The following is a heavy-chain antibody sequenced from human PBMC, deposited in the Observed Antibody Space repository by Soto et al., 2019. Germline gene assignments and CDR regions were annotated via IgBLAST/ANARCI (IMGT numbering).Heavy chain of an antibody. V-gene: IGHV3-30-3*01. CDR3: ARGMGVYGDTSFDY. Sequence: QVQLVESGGGVVQPGRSLRLSCAASGFTFSSYAMHWVRQAPGKGLEWVAVISYDGSNKYYADSVKGRFTISRDNSKNTLYLQMNSLRAEDTAVYYCARGMGVYGDTSFDYWGQGTLVTVSS. J-gene: IGHJ4*02. D-gene: IGHD4-17*01. CDR2: ISYDGSNK. CDR1: GFTFSSYA.